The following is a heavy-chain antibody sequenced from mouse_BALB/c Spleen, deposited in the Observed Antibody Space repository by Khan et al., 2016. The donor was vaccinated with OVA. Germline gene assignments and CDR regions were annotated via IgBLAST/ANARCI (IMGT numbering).Heavy chain of an antibody. CDR1: GYSITSGSG. Sequence: EVKLLESGPGLVKPSQSLSLTCTVTGYSITSGSGWNWIRQFPGNKLEWMGYISYSGSTNYNPTLKSRISITRDTSKNQFFLQWNSVTTEDTATYCCARTARRKYWGQGTTLTVSS. D-gene: IGHD1-2*01. V-gene: IGHV3-1*02. CDR3: ARTARRKY. J-gene: IGHJ2*01. CDR2: ISYSGST.